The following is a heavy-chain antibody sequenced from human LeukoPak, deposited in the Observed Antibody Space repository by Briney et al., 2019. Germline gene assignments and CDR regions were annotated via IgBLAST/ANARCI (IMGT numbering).Heavy chain of an antibody. V-gene: IGHV1-69*05. CDR1: GGTFSSYA. J-gene: IGHJ4*02. D-gene: IGHD2-15*01. Sequence: SVKVSCKASGGTFSSYAISWVRQAPGQGLEWMGRIIPIFGTANYAQKFQGRVTITTDESTSTAYMELRSLRSDDTAVYYCARGLGVVVVAAILNWGQGTLVTVSS. CDR3: ARGLGVVVVAAILN. CDR2: IIPIFGTA.